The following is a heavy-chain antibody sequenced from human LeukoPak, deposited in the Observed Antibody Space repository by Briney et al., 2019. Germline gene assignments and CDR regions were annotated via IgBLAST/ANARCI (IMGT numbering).Heavy chain of an antibody. J-gene: IGHJ4*02. CDR2: IYYSGST. CDR1: GGSISSYY. D-gene: IGHD3-16*02. Sequence: SETLSLTCTVSGGSISSYYWSWIRQPPGKGLEWIGYIYYSGSTNYNPSLKSRVTISVDTSKNQFSLKLSPVTAADTAVYYCARDMGRLGELSWGQGTLVTVSS. CDR3: ARDMGRLGELS. V-gene: IGHV4-59*01.